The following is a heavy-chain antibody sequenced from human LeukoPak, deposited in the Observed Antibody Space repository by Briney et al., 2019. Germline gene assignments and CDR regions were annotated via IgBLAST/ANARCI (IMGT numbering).Heavy chain of an antibody. J-gene: IGHJ4*02. Sequence: GGSLRLSCAASGFRFNTYWMSWVRQAPGKGLEGVANMKEDGSEKSYVDSVKGRFTISRDNAKNSLYLQMNSLRAEDTAVYYCVRNHYDTRGSYCLGYWGQGTLVTVSS. CDR2: MKEDGSEK. V-gene: IGHV3-7*02. CDR3: VRNHYDTRGSYCLGY. D-gene: IGHD3-22*01. CDR1: GFRFNTYW.